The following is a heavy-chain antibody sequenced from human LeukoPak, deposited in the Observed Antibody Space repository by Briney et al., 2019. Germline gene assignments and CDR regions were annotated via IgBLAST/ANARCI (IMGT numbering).Heavy chain of an antibody. V-gene: IGHV1-46*01. CDR3: ARDHRANRSSYWYFDL. CDR1: GYTFTSYY. CDR2: INPSGGST. J-gene: IGHJ2*01. D-gene: IGHD2-2*01. Sequence: ASVKVSCKASGYTFTSYYMHWVRQAPGQGLEWMGIINPSGGSTSYAQKFQGRVTMTRDTSTSTVYMELSSLRSEDTAVYYRARDHRANRSSYWYFDLWGRGTLVTVSS.